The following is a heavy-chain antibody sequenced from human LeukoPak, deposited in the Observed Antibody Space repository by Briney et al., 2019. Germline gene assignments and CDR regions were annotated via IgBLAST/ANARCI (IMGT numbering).Heavy chain of an antibody. CDR1: GYTFTGYY. V-gene: IGHV1-2*02. Sequence: GASVKVSCKASGYTFTGYYMHWVRQAPGQGLEWMGWINPNSGGTNYAQKFQGRVTMTRGTSISTAYMELSRLRSDDTAVYYCARGDYDFWSGYYTGDYWFDPWGQGTLVTVSS. D-gene: IGHD3-3*01. CDR2: INPNSGGT. CDR3: ARGDYDFWSGYYTGDYWFDP. J-gene: IGHJ5*02.